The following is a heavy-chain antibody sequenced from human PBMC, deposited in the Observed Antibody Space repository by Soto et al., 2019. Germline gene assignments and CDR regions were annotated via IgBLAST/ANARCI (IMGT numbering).Heavy chain of an antibody. CDR3: ARVHRQWLVRAYFDY. J-gene: IGHJ4*02. CDR2: ISYDGSNK. Sequence: QVQLVESGGGVVQPGRSLRLSCAASGFTFSSYAMHWVRQAPGKGLEWVAVISYDGSNKYYADSVKGRFTISRDNSKNTLYLQMNSLRAEETAVYYCARVHRQWLVRAYFDYWGQGTLVTVSS. V-gene: IGHV3-30-3*01. CDR1: GFTFSSYA. D-gene: IGHD6-19*01.